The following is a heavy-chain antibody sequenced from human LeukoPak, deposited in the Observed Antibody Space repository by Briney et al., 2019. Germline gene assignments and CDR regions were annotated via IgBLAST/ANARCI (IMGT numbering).Heavy chain of an antibody. V-gene: IGHV3-53*01. CDR3: AKEGPSLNTGGDAFDI. CDR1: GFSVSSNY. J-gene: IGHJ3*02. Sequence: GGSLRLSCAVSGFSVSSNYMTWVRQAPGKGLEWVSVLYSGGTTYYADSVKGRFTISRDNSKNTLYLQMNSLRAEDTAVYYCAKEGPSLNTGGDAFDIWGQGTMVTASS. D-gene: IGHD2-2*01. CDR2: LYSGGTT.